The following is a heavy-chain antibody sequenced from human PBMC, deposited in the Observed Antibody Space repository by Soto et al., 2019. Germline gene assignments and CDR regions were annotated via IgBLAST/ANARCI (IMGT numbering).Heavy chain of an antibody. CDR3: AYGSGSYYLDYFDC. J-gene: IGHJ4*02. V-gene: IGHV3-23*01. CDR1: GFTFSSYA. CDR2: ISGSGGST. D-gene: IGHD3-10*01. Sequence: PGGSLRLSCAASGFTFSSYAMSWVRQAPGKGLEWVSGISGSGGSTYYAGSVKGRFTISRDNSKNTLYLQMHSLRAEDTALYYCAYGSGSYYLDYFDCWGQGTLVTVSS.